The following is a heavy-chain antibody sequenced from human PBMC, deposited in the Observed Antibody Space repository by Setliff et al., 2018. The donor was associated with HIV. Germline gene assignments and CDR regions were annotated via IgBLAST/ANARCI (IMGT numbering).Heavy chain of an antibody. D-gene: IGHD3-3*01. J-gene: IGHJ4*02. V-gene: IGHV4-38-2*01. CDR2: IYHGGST. CDR3: ARQKDHNFWSGFFI. CDR1: GYSISSGYY. Sequence: SETLSLTCAVSGYSISSGYYWGWIRQPPGKGLEWIGSIYHGGSTLYNRSLESRVTISVDTSKSQLSLNLRSATAADTAVYYCARQKDHNFWSGFFIWGQGTLVTVPQ.